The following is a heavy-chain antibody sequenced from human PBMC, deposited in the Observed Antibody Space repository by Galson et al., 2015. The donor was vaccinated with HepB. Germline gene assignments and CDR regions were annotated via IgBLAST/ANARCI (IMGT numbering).Heavy chain of an antibody. J-gene: IGHJ4*02. CDR2: IDNDGSTT. Sequence: SLRLSCAASGFTFSSHWMHWVRQVPGKGLVWVSRIDNDGSTTSYADSVRGRFTISRDNAKNTLYLQMNSLRAEDTAVYYCTRDLRGLTTVDWGQGTLVTVSS. D-gene: IGHD4-11*01. CDR1: GFTFSSHW. V-gene: IGHV3-74*01. CDR3: TRDLRGLTTVD.